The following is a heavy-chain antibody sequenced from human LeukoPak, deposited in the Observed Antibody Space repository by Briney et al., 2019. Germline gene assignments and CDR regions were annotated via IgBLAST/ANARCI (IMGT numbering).Heavy chain of an antibody. V-gene: IGHV2-5*02. CDR2: IYWDDDK. CDR1: GFSLSTNGVG. D-gene: IGHD1-7*01. J-gene: IGHJ4*02. Sequence: SGPTLVNPTQTLTLTCTFSGFSLSTNGVGVGWIRQPPGEALEWLALIYWDDDKRYNPSLRSRLTITKDTSKNQVVLTLTNLDPADTGTYYCAHRLPLGSSRNYGRFDYWGQGTLVAVSS. CDR3: AHRLPLGSSRNYGRFDY.